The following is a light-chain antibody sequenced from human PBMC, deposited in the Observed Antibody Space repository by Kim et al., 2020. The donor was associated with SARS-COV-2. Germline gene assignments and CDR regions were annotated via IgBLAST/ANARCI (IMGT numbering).Light chain of an antibody. Sequence: QRVTISCSGSSSNIGSNYVYWYQQLPGTAPKLLIYRNNQRPSGVPDRFSGSKSGTSASLAISGLRSEDEADYYCAAWDDSLSGPVFGGGTKLTV. J-gene: IGLJ2*01. V-gene: IGLV1-47*01. CDR3: AAWDDSLSGPV. CDR2: RNN. CDR1: SSNIGSNY.